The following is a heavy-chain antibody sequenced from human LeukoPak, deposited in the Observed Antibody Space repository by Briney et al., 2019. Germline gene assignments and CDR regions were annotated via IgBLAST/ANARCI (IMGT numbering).Heavy chain of an antibody. Sequence: GSLRLSCAASGFTFSSYLMTWVRQAPGEGLEGVANIKQDGSKKNYVDSVKGRFTISRDNAKNSLYLQMNSLKTEDTAVYYCTTDHLAVAYFDYWGQGTLVTVSS. CDR1: GFTFSSYL. D-gene: IGHD2-15*01. J-gene: IGHJ4*02. V-gene: IGHV3-7*03. CDR2: IKQDGSKK. CDR3: TTDHLAVAYFDY.